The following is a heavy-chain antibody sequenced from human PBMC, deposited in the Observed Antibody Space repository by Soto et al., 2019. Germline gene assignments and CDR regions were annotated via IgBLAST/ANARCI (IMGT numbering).Heavy chain of an antibody. V-gene: IGHV3-30*18. CDR3: VKHESDWNGNFDY. J-gene: IGHJ4*02. D-gene: IGHD1-1*01. CDR1: GFSFSSYG. CDR2: ISYDGTGA. Sequence: QVQLVESGGGVVQPGRSLRLSCAASGFSFSSYGMHWVRQAPGKGLEWVAMISYDGTGAYYADSVKGRFTISRANSKNAVYLQMNSLMAEETAVYYCVKHESDWNGNFDYWRQGALGSVAS.